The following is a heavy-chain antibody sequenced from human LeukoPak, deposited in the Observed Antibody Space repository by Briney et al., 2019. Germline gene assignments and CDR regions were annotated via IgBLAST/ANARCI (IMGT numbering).Heavy chain of an antibody. J-gene: IGHJ6*02. V-gene: IGHV4-39*01. CDR3: ARNRGNSYGYYYYYYGMTS. CDR1: GGSISSSSYY. Sequence: PSETLSLTCTVSGGSISSSSYYWGWIRQPPGKGLEWIGSIYYSGSTYYNPSLKSRVTISVDTSKNQFSLKLSSVTAADTAVYYGARNRGNSYGYYYYYYGMTSGAKGPRSPSP. D-gene: IGHD5-18*01. CDR2: IYYSGST.